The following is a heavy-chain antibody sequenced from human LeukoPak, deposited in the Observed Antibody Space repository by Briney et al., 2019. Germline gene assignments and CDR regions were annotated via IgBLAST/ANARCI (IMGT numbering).Heavy chain of an antibody. D-gene: IGHD3-22*01. CDR1: GYTFTGYY. Sequence: ASVKVSCKASGYTFTGYYMHWVRQAPGQGLEWMGWINPNSGGTKYAQKFQGRVNMTRDTSISTAYMELSRLISDDTAVYFCARFFDRSGYWNYDYYLDVWGKGSAVTISS. V-gene: IGHV1-2*02. CDR3: ARFFDRSGYWNYDYYLDV. CDR2: INPNSGGT. J-gene: IGHJ6*03.